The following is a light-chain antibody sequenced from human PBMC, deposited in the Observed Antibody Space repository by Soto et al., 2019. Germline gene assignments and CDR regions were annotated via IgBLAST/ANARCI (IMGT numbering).Light chain of an antibody. CDR3: SSYTSISIPYV. V-gene: IGLV2-14*01. CDR2: DVT. Sequence: QSVLTQPASVSGSPGQSITISCTGTSSDVGGYNYVSWYQQHPVKAPKLMIYDVTNRPSGVSDRFSGSKSGNTASLTISGLQAEDEADYYCSSYTSISIPYVFGTGTKVTVL. CDR1: SSDVGGYNY. J-gene: IGLJ1*01.